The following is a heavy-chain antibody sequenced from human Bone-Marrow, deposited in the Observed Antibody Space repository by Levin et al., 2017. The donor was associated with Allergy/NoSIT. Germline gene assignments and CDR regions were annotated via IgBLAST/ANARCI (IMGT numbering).Heavy chain of an antibody. CDR1: AGSIGDFY. D-gene: IGHD2-21*01. CDR2: MHTSQGP. CDR3: ARSDPRSPFKAFDL. J-gene: IGHJ5*02. V-gene: IGHV4-4*07. Sequence: SSETLSLTCSVSAGSIGDFYWTWVRQTAGTGLEWIGRMHTSQGPIYNPSLRSRLSMSLDTSNNEFSLNLRSVTVADTAQYYCARSDPRSPFKAFDLWGQGILVTVSS.